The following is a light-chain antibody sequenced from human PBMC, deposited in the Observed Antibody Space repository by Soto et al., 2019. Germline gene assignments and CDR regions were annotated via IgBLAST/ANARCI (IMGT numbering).Light chain of an antibody. CDR1: QNINTN. Sequence: DIVMTQSPATLSVSPGERATLSCRASQNINTNLTWYQQKPGQAPRLLVYGAFTRAPGIPARFSGSGSGTEFALTITSLQSEDFAVYYCQQYNSWPPITFGQGTRLETK. CDR3: QQYNSWPPIT. CDR2: GAF. V-gene: IGKV3-15*01. J-gene: IGKJ5*01.